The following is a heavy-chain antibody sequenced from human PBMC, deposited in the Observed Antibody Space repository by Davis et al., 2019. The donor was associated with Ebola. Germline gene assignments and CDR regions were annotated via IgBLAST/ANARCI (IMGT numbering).Heavy chain of an antibody. CDR1: GFTFSAYP. CDR2: ISTDGGGT. CDR3: ARKFSSGTYWIDY. V-gene: IGHV3-64*01. Sequence: PGGSLRLSCAASGFTFSAYPMHWVRQAPGKGLEYVAAISTDGGGTYYANSVKGRFTISRDNSKHTLYLQMGSLRVDDMAVYYCARKFSSGTYWIDYWGRGTLVTVSS. D-gene: IGHD3-10*01. J-gene: IGHJ4*02.